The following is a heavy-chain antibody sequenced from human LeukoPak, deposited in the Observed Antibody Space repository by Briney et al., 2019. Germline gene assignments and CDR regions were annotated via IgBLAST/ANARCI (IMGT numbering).Heavy chain of an antibody. CDR2: IKQDGSVK. CDR1: GLTFSSHW. CDR3: AKDSYSRGDY. D-gene: IGHD6-13*01. Sequence: GGSLRLSCAASGLTFSSHWMSWVRQAPGKGLEWVANIKQDGSVKTYVDSVKDRFTISRDNAKNSLYLQMNSLRAEDTAVYYCAKDSYSRGDYWGQGTLVTVSS. J-gene: IGHJ4*02. V-gene: IGHV3-7*01.